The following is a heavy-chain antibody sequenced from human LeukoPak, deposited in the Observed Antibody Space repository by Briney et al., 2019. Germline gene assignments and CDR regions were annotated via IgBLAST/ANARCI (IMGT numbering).Heavy chain of an antibody. CDR2: ISWNSGSI. J-gene: IGHJ4*02. CDR1: GFTFDDYA. Sequence: GGSLRLSCAASGFTFDDYAMHWVRQAPGKGLEWVSGISWNSGSIGYADSVKGRFTISRDNAKTSLYLQMNSLRAEDTAVYYCAKDRIAAAGRGLDYWGQGTLVTVSS. V-gene: IGHV3-9*01. D-gene: IGHD6-13*01. CDR3: AKDRIAAAGRGLDY.